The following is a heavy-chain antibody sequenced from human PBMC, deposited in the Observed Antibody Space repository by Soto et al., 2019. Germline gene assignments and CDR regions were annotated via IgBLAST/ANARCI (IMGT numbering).Heavy chain of an antibody. J-gene: IGHJ6*03. CDR2: IYYSGST. D-gene: IGHD3-9*01. Sequence: ASETLSLTCTVSGGSISSYYWSWIRQPPGKGLEWIGYIYYSGSTNYNPSLKSRVTISVDTSKNQFSLKLSSVTAADTALYYCARGYDILTPYYYMDVWGKGTTVTVSS. CDR1: GGSISSYY. V-gene: IGHV4-59*01. CDR3: ARGYDILTPYYYMDV.